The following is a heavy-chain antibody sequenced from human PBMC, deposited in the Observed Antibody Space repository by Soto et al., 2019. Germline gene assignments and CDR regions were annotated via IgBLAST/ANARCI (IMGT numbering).Heavy chain of an antibody. Sequence: QVQLVESGGGVVQPGRSLRLSCAASGFTFSSYAMHWVRQAPGKGLEWVAVISYDGSNKYYADSVKGRFTISRDNSKNTLYLQMNSLRAEDTAVYYCARGEDIVVVVAAPLGVHFDYWGQGTLVTVSS. D-gene: IGHD2-15*01. J-gene: IGHJ4*02. CDR1: GFTFSSYA. V-gene: IGHV3-30-3*01. CDR3: ARGEDIVVVVAAPLGVHFDY. CDR2: ISYDGSNK.